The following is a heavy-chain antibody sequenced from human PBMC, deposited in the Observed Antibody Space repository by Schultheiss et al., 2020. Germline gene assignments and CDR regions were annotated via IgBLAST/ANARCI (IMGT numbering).Heavy chain of an antibody. CDR2: IAGDSGIT. Sequence: SVKVSCKASGYTFTSYGISWVRQAPGQGLEWMGWIAGDSGITKYAQRLQGRVTMTTETSTSTAYMELRSLRSDDTAVYYCARAGAAVTMYSDYWGQGTLVTVSS. CDR3: ARAGAAVTMYSDY. CDR1: GYTFTSYG. D-gene: IGHD4-17*01. V-gene: IGHV1-18*04. J-gene: IGHJ4*02.